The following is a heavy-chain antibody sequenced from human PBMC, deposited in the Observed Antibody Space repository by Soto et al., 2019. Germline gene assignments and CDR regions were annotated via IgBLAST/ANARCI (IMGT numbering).Heavy chain of an antibody. CDR3: ARLDYGDSAFDS. J-gene: IGHJ4*02. D-gene: IGHD4-17*01. CDR2: IFYTGST. V-gene: IGHV4-31*03. CDR1: GGSINSASYH. Sequence: QVQLQESGPGLVQPSETLSLTCSVSGGSINSASYHWSWLRQHPGKGLGFIGYIFYTGSTYYNPPLETRLTISVDTSKNHVSLRLNAVTAADTAVYYCARLDYGDSAFDSWGRGILVTVSS.